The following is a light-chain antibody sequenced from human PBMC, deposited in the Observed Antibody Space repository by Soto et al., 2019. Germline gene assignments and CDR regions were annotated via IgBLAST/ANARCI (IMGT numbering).Light chain of an antibody. V-gene: IGLV2-14*03. Sequence: QSALTQPASVSGSPGQSITISCTGTISDIAAYNYVSWYQQHPGKPPKLIIYDVANRPSGVSNRFSGSKSGSTASLIISRLQTEDEADYYCVSYTSSTTYVFGTGTKVTVL. J-gene: IGLJ1*01. CDR2: DVA. CDR1: ISDIAAYNY. CDR3: VSYTSSTTYV.